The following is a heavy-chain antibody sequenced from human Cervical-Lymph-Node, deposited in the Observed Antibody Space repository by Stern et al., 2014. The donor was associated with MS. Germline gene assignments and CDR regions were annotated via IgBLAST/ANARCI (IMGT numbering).Heavy chain of an antibody. Sequence: VQLQESGPGLVKPSQTLSLTCTVSGGSISSGGYYWSWIRQHPGKGLAWLGYIYYSGSTYYNPSLKSRVTISVDTSKNQFSLKLSSVTAADTAVYYCARVHADSSSWYWWYFDLWGRGTLVTVSS. J-gene: IGHJ2*01. CDR2: IYYSGST. V-gene: IGHV4-31*03. CDR1: GGSISSGGYY. D-gene: IGHD6-13*01. CDR3: ARVHADSSSWYWWYFDL.